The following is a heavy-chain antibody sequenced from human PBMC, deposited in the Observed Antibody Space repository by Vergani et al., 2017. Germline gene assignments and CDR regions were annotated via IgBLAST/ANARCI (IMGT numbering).Heavy chain of an antibody. J-gene: IGHJ6*02. CDR3: ARDLKLLDTYYYFGMDV. V-gene: IGHV4-59*01. Sequence: QVQLQESGPGLVKPSETLSLTCTVSGGSISSYYWSWIRQPPGKGLEWIGYIYYSGSTNYNPSLKSRVTISVDTSKNQFSLKLSSVTAADTAVYYCARDLKLLDTYYYFGMDVWGQGTTVTVSS. CDR1: GGSISSYY. D-gene: IGHD1-26*01. CDR2: IYYSGST.